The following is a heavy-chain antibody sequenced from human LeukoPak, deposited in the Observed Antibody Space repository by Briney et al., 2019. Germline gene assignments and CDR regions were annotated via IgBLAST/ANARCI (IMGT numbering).Heavy chain of an antibody. Sequence: ASVKVSCKASGYTFTSYGIGWVREAPGPRLERMGWNSVHNGNTNYAQNLQDRVTMTTDTSTSTAYMEPRSLRSDDTAVYYCARDGYFYLWGRGTLVTVSS. CDR1: GYTFTSYG. CDR3: ARDGYFYL. J-gene: IGHJ2*01. V-gene: IGHV1-18*01. CDR2: NSVHNGNT.